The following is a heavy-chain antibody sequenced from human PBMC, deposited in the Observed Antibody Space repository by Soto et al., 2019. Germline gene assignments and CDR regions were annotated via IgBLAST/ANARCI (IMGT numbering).Heavy chain of an antibody. CDR1: GFHFNAYT. V-gene: IGHV3-43*01. D-gene: IGHD3-9*01. Sequence: PGVSLSLSCAASGFHFNAYTMHWVSQAPGKGLEWVSLISWDGGITYYGDSVKGRFTVSRDNSDNSLYLQMTSLRSDDTAFYYCAKDSYDILTGQKRYFDSWGQGTLVTV. J-gene: IGHJ4*02. CDR2: ISWDGGIT. CDR3: AKDSYDILTGQKRYFDS.